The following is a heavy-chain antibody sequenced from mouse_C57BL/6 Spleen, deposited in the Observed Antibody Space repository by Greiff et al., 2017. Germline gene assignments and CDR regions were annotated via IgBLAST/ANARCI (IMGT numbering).Heavy chain of an antibody. CDR3: ARDNLGGYYYAMDY. CDR2: IRNKANGYTT. D-gene: IGHD3-1*01. J-gene: IGHJ4*01. CDR1: GFTFTDYY. Sequence: EVKVEESGGGLVQPGGSLSLSCAASGFTFTDYYMSWVRQPPGKALEWLGFIRNKANGYTTEYSASVKGRFTISRDNSQSILYLQMNALRAEDSATYYCARDNLGGYYYAMDYWGQGTSVTVSS. V-gene: IGHV7-3*01.